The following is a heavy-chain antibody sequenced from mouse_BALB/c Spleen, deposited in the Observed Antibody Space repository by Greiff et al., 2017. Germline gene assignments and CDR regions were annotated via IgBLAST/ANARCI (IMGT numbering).Heavy chain of an antibody. CDR1: GFTFSDYG. CDR3: ARDPYYGSSYWYFDV. Sequence: EVNLVESGGGLVQPGGSRKLSCAASGFTFSDYGMAWVRQAPGKGPEWVAFISNLAYSIYYADTVTGRFTISRENAKNTLYLEMSSLRSEDTAMYYCARDPYYGSSYWYFDVWGAGTTVTVSS. J-gene: IGHJ1*01. V-gene: IGHV5-15*02. D-gene: IGHD1-1*01. CDR2: ISNLAYSI.